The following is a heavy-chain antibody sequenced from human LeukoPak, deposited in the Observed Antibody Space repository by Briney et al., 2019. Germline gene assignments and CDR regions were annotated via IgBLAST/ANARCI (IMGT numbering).Heavy chain of an antibody. Sequence: SGGSLRLSCAASGFTVSSNYMSWVRQAPGKGLEWVSVIYSGGSTYYADSVKGRFTISRGNSKNTLYLQMNSLRAEDTAVYYCAKDGLTTVVTWFDYWGQGTLVTVSS. CDR3: AKDGLTTVVTWFDY. CDR2: IYSGGST. J-gene: IGHJ4*02. CDR1: GFTVSSNY. D-gene: IGHD4-23*01. V-gene: IGHV3-53*01.